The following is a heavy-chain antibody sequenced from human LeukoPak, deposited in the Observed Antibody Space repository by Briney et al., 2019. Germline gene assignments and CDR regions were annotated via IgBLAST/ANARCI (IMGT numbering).Heavy chain of an antibody. CDR3: ARAHHYDILPGYYFDY. Sequence: ASVKVSCKASGYTFTSYYMHWVRQAPGQGLEWMGIINPSGGSTSYAQKFQGRVTMTRDTSTSTVYMELSILRSEDTAVYYCARAHHYDILPGYYFDYWGQGTLVTASS. J-gene: IGHJ4*02. CDR2: INPSGGST. CDR1: GYTFTSYY. D-gene: IGHD3-9*01. V-gene: IGHV1-46*01.